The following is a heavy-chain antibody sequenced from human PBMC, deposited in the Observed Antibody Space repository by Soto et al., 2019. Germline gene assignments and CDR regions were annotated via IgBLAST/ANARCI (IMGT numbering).Heavy chain of an antibody. D-gene: IGHD5-12*01. Sequence: GGSLRLSCAASGFTFSSYSMNWVRQAPGKGLEWVSSISSSSYIYYADSVKGRFTISRDNAKNSLYLQMNSLRAEDTAVYYCARDPRDGYNYGDGMDVWGQGTTVTVSS. CDR2: ISSSSYI. J-gene: IGHJ6*02. V-gene: IGHV3-21*01. CDR3: ARDPRDGYNYGDGMDV. CDR1: GFTFSSYS.